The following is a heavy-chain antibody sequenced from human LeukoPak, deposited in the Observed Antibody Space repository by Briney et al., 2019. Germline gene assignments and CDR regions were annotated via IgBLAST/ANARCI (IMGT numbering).Heavy chain of an antibody. Sequence: GGSLRLSCAASGFTCSSYSMNWVRQAPGKGLEWVSSISSSSSYIYYADSVKGRFTISRDNAKNSLYLQMNSLRAEDTAVYYCASVPGIAAAGWGQGTLVTVSS. CDR1: GFTCSSYS. CDR3: ASVPGIAAAG. V-gene: IGHV3-21*01. CDR2: ISSSSSYI. D-gene: IGHD6-13*01. J-gene: IGHJ4*02.